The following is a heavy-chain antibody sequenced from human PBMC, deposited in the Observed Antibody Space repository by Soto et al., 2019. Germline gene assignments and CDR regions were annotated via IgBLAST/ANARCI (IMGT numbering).Heavy chain of an antibody. Sequence: EVQLLESGGGLVQPGGSLRLSCAASGFTFSSYAMSWVRQAPGKGLEWVAAISGSGGSTYYADSVKGRFTISRDNSKNPLYLQMNSLRAEDAAVYYCAKDLRHPLQWLGHWFDCWGQGTLVSVSS. D-gene: IGHD6-19*01. CDR1: GFTFSSYA. V-gene: IGHV3-23*01. CDR2: ISGSGGST. J-gene: IGHJ4*02. CDR3: AKDLRHPLQWLGHWFDC.